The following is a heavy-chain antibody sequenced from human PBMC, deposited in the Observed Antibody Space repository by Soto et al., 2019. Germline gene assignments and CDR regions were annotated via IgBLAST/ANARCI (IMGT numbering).Heavy chain of an antibody. J-gene: IGHJ6*02. V-gene: IGHV1-2*04. D-gene: IGHD6-19*01. CDR3: ARDHRGRWLVGGGYYYYYGMDV. CDR1: GYTFTGYY. CDR2: INPNSGGT. Sequence: ASVKVSCKASGYTFTGYYMHWVRQAPGQGLEWMGWINPNSGGTNYAQKFQGWVTMTRDTSISAAYMELSRLRSDDTAVYYCARDHRGRWLVGGGYYYYYGMDVWGQGTTVTVSS.